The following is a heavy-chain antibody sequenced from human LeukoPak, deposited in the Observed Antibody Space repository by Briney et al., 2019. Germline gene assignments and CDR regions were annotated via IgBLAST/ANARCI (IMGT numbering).Heavy chain of an antibody. Sequence: PSETLSLTCTVSGGSISSSSYYWGWIRQPPGKGLEWIGSIYYSGSTYYNPSLKSRVTISVDTSKNQFSLKLRSVTAADTAVYYCARDHGYYDILTGYYGYYYYYGMDVWGQGTTVTVSS. CDR1: GGSISSSSYY. CDR3: ARDHGYYDILTGYYGYYYYYGMDV. D-gene: IGHD3-9*01. J-gene: IGHJ6*02. V-gene: IGHV4-39*02. CDR2: IYYSGST.